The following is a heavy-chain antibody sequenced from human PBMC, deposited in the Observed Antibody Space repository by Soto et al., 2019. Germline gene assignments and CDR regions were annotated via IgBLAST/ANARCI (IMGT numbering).Heavy chain of an antibody. CDR2: ISDSGDKT. CDR3: AKDPNDYDSSAYYVDY. CDR1: GFTFSSYA. V-gene: IGHV3-23*01. Sequence: PGGSLRLSCAASGFTFSSYAMSWVRQAPGKGLEWVSAISDSGDKTYYADSVKGRFTVSRANSKNTLYLQMNSLRAEDTAVYFCAKDPNDYDSSAYYVDYWGRGTLVTVSS. J-gene: IGHJ4*02. D-gene: IGHD3-22*01.